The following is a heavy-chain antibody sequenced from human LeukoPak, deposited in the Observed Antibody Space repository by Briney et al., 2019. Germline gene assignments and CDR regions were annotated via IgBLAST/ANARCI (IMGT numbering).Heavy chain of an antibody. J-gene: IGHJ4*02. V-gene: IGHV3-74*01. CDR3: AGARSGFLDY. Sequence: GGSLRLSSAASGFTFSSYWMHWVCRDPGQGLVWVSRINSDGGTTNYADPVKGRFTISRDNAKSTLYLQVNSLRAEDTAVYYCAGARSGFLDYWGQGTLVTVSS. D-gene: IGHD3-3*01. CDR1: GFTFSSYW. CDR2: INSDGGTT.